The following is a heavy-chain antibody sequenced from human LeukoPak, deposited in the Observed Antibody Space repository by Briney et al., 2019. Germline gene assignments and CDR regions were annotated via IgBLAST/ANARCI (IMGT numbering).Heavy chain of an antibody. D-gene: IGHD5-24*01. Sequence: PSETLSLTCTVSGDSISRGRYYWSWVRQPAGKELEWIGRIYASGKTDYNPYTPSLKSRVAMSLDTSKNQVSLYLTSVTAADTAMYFCARLTRRDYYFDYWGQGTLVTVSS. CDR2: IYASGKT. J-gene: IGHJ4*02. CDR1: GDSISRGRYY. CDR3: ARLTRRDYYFDY. V-gene: IGHV4-61*02.